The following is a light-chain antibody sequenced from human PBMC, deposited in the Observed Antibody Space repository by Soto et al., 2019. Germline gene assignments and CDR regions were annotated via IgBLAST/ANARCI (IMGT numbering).Light chain of an antibody. CDR1: SGDVGGYNY. CDR2: EVS. Sequence: QSALTQPASVSGSPGQSITISCTETSGDVGGYNYVSWYQQHPGKAPKLMIYEVSNRPSGVSNRFSGSKSGNTASLTISGLQAEDEATYYCGSHTSSNTRVFGGGTKVTVL. V-gene: IGLV2-14*01. CDR3: GSHTSSNTRV. J-gene: IGLJ3*02.